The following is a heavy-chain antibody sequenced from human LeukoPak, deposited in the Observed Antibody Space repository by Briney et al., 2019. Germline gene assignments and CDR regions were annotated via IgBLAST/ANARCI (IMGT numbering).Heavy chain of an antibody. J-gene: IGHJ4*02. V-gene: IGHV3-15*01. Sequence: PGGSLRLSCAASRFTFSNAWMNWVRQAPGKGLEWAGRIKSKADGETTDYAAPVKGRFTISRDDSNNMMYLQMNSLKIEDTAVYYCAIDEPNYAPYDFDYWGQGTLVTVSS. CDR1: RFTFSNAW. CDR2: IKSKADGETT. D-gene: IGHD4/OR15-4a*01. CDR3: AIDEPNYAPYDFDY.